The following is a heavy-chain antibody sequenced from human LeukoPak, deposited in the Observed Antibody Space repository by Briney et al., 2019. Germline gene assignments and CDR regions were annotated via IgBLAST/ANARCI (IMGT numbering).Heavy chain of an antibody. J-gene: IGHJ4*02. CDR2: IYYSGST. CDR3: ARRAGTAIIPYYYDY. V-gene: IGHV4-59*08. CDR1: GGSLSNYY. Sequence: SETLSLTCTVSGGSLSNYYWSWIRQPPGKGLEWIGYIYYSGSTNYNPSLKSRVTISVETSKNQFSLKLSSVTAADTAVYYCARRAGTAIIPYYYDYWGQGTLVTVSS. D-gene: IGHD1-14*01.